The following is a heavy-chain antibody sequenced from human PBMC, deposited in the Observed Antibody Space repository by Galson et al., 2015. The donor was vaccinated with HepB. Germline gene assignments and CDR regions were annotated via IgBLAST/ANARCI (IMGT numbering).Heavy chain of an antibody. D-gene: IGHD2-15*01. CDR2: INHSGST. CDR1: GGSFSGYY. J-gene: IGHJ6*02. CDR3: ARAAVVAATQNYYYYGMDV. Sequence: ETLSLTCAVYGGSFSGYYWSWIRQPPGKGLEWIGEINHSGSTNYNPSLKSRITISVDTSKNQFSLKLSSVTAADTAVYYCARAAVVAATQNYYYYGMDVWGQGTTVTVSS. V-gene: IGHV4-34*01.